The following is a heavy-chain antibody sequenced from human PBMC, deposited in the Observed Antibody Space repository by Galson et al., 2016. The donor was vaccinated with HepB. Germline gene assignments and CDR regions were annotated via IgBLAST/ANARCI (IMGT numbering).Heavy chain of an antibody. Sequence: SVKVSCKASGYTFSRLALNWVRHAPGQGPEWMGWIHTNPGNPTYAQAFTGRFVFSLDTSVTTTYLHINDLKAEDTALYYCARARSGGRDLFDYWGQGTLVTVST. CDR1: GYTFSRLA. J-gene: IGHJ4*02. CDR2: IHTNPGNP. D-gene: IGHD3-10*01. V-gene: IGHV7-4-1*02. CDR3: ARARSGGRDLFDY.